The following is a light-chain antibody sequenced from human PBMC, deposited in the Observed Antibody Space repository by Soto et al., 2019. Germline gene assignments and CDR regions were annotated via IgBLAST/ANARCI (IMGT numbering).Light chain of an antibody. CDR2: DVS. Sequence: DIQMTQSASTLSASLGDGVTFTCRASQSISTWLAWYQQPPVKSPKLLISDVSSLKSGVPSRFSGSASGTDSTLTINSLEPEDFALYYCQHYDKSLTFGHGTKVDIK. CDR3: QHYDKSLT. V-gene: IGKV1-5*01. J-gene: IGKJ3*01. CDR1: QSISTW.